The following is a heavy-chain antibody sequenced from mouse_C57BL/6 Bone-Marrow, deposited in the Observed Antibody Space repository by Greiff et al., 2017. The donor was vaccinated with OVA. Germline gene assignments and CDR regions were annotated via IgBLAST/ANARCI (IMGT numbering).Heavy chain of an antibody. V-gene: IGHV2-6-1*01. D-gene: IGHD2-2*01. CDR2: IWRGGST. J-gene: IGHJ3*01. Sequence: VQLQESGPGLVAPSPSLSISCTASGFSLTSYGVHWVRQPPGKGLEWLVVIWRGGSTTYNSALKYRLSISKDNSKSQVFLKMNRLQTDDTAMYYGARQDIYYGYWFAYWGQGTLVTVSA. CDR3: ARQDIYYGYWFAY. CDR1: GFSLTSYG.